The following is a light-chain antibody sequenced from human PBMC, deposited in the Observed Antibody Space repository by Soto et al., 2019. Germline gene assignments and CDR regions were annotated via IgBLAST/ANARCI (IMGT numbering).Light chain of an antibody. CDR1: QSVSSSY. J-gene: IGKJ5*01. V-gene: IGKV3-20*01. Sequence: EIVLTQSPGTLSLSPGERATLSCRASQSVSSSYLAWYQQKPGQAPRLLIYGASSRATGIPDRFSGSGSGTEFTLPISRLEPEDFPVYYCQQYGSSPPITFGQGTRLEIK. CDR3: QQYGSSPPIT. CDR2: GAS.